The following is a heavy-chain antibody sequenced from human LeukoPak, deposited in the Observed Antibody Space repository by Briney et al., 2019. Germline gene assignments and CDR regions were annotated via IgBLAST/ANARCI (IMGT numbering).Heavy chain of an antibody. V-gene: IGHV3-49*04. J-gene: IGHJ5*02. CDR3: TRGPGDYPNWFDP. Sequence: GGSLRLSCIGSGFTFGDYAMNWVRQAPGLGLEWLGFIKSKPYGGKTEYAASVKGRFTISRDDSKSIAYLQMNSLQSEDTAVYYCTRGPGDYPNWFDPWGQGTLVTVSS. CDR1: GFTFGDYA. D-gene: IGHD4-17*01. CDR2: IKSKPYGGKT.